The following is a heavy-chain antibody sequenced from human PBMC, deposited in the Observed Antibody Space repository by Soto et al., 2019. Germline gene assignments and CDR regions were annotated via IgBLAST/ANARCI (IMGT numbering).Heavy chain of an antibody. CDR1: GYTFTSYG. Sequence: GASVKVSCKASGYTFTSYGISWVRQAPGQGLEWMGWISAYNGNTNYAQKLQGRVTMTTDTSTSTAYMELRSLRSDDTAVCYCARLIIAAAGNNWFDPWGQGTLVTVSS. V-gene: IGHV1-18*01. CDR3: ARLIIAAAGNNWFDP. CDR2: ISAYNGNT. D-gene: IGHD6-13*01. J-gene: IGHJ5*02.